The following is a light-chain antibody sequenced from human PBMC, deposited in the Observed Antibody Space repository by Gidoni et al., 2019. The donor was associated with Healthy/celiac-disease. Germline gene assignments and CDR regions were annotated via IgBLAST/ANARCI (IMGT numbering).Light chain of an antibody. CDR2: DAS. CDR3: QQRSNWPGT. Sequence: EIVLTQSPATLSLSPGERAPLSCRASKSVSSYLAWYQQKPGQAPRLLIYDASNRATGIPARFSGSGSGTDFTLTISSLEPEDFAVYYCQQRSNWPGTFGQGTKVEIK. J-gene: IGKJ1*01. V-gene: IGKV3-11*01. CDR1: KSVSSY.